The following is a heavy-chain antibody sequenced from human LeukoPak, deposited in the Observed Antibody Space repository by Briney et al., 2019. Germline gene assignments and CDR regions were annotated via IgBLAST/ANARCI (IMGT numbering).Heavy chain of an antibody. CDR3: ARYTSGYSRSWYDY. Sequence: SVKVSCKASGGTFSSYAISWVRQAPGQGLEWMGGIIPIFGTANYAQKFQGRVTITADESTSTAYMELSSLRSEDTAVYYCARYTSGYSRSWYDYWGRGTLVTVSS. CDR2: IIPIFGTA. V-gene: IGHV1-69*13. J-gene: IGHJ4*02. D-gene: IGHD6-13*01. CDR1: GGTFSSYA.